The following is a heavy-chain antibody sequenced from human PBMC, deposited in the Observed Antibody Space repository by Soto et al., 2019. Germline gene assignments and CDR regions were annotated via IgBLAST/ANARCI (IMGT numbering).Heavy chain of an antibody. CDR1: GFTFSSYE. CDR2: ISSSGSTV. V-gene: IGHV3-48*03. CDR3: AREGVAVTGGFYYGLDV. D-gene: IGHD6-19*01. Sequence: PGGSLRLSCAASGFTFSSYEMNWVRQAPGKGLEWVSYISSSGSTVYYADSVKGRCTISRDNAQSSLFLQMNSLRAEDTAVYYCAREGVAVTGGFYYGLDVWGQGTTVTVSS. J-gene: IGHJ6*02.